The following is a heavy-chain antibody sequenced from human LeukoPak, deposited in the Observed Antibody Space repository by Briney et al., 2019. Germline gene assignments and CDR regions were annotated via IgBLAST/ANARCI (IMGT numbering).Heavy chain of an antibody. CDR1: GDSVSSNSAA. V-gene: IGHV6-1*01. J-gene: IGHJ4*02. CDR3: ARDPVGGSTTFDY. D-gene: IGHD1-26*01. CDR2: TYYRSKWYY. Sequence: SQTLSLTCAISGDSVSSNSAAWDWIRQSPSRGLEWLGRTYYRSKWYYDYAVAVKSRISINPDTSKNQFSLQLSSVTPEDTAVYYCARDPVGGSTTFDYWDQGTLVTVSS.